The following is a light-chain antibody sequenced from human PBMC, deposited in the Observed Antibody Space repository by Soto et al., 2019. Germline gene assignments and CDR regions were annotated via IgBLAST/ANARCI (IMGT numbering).Light chain of an antibody. CDR3: QQYFATPRT. Sequence: RATINCKASQSVFYTSVNKDYLAWYQHKEGQPPKLLIYWASTRESGVPDRFSGSGSGTDFTLTIRNLQAEDVAVYFCQQYFATPRTFGQGTKVDIK. CDR2: WAS. V-gene: IGKV4-1*01. CDR1: QSVFYTSVNKDY. J-gene: IGKJ1*01.